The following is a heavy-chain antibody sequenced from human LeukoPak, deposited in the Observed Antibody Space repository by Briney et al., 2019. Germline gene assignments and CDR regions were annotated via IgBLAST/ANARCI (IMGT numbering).Heavy chain of an antibody. CDR1: GGSISSYY. J-gene: IGHJ4*02. D-gene: IGHD3-3*01. V-gene: IGHV4-4*07. CDR2: IYTSGST. Sequence: SETLSLTCTVSGGSISSYYWSWIRQSAGKGLEWIGRIYTSGSTNYNPSLKSRVTMSVDTPKNQFSLKLSSVTAADTAVYYCARGPLSGYYDWYYFDYWGQGTLVTVSS. CDR3: ARGPLSGYYDWYYFDY.